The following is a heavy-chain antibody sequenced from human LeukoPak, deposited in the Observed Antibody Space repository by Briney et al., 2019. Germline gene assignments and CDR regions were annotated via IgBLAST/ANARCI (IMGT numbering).Heavy chain of an antibody. V-gene: IGHV4-34*01. CDR1: GGSFSGYY. Sequence: SETLSLTCAVYGGSFSGYYWSWIRQPPGKGLEWIGEINHSGSTNYNPSLKSRVTISVDTSKNQFSLKLSSVTAADTAVYYCARGSWGIAAFSLSFDYWGQGTLVTVSS. D-gene: IGHD6-13*01. CDR2: INHSGST. J-gene: IGHJ4*02. CDR3: ARGSWGIAAFSLSFDY.